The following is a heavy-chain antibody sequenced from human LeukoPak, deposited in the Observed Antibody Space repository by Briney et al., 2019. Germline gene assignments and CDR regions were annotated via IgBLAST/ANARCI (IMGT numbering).Heavy chain of an antibody. CDR2: INSNGDEI. V-gene: IGHV3-23*01. D-gene: IGHD6-6*01. CDR3: ANWIGSSSRDY. Sequence: GGSLRLSCAASGFTFSTYAMTWVRQAPGKGPEWGSGINSNGDEIYYADSVRGRFTISRDNSNNALYLQMDSLRAEDTAVYYCANWIGSSSRDYWGQGTLVTVSS. CDR1: GFTFSTYA. J-gene: IGHJ4*02.